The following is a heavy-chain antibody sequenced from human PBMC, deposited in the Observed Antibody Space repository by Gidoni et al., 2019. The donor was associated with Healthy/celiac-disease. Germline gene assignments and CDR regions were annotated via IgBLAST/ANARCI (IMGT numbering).Heavy chain of an antibody. V-gene: IGHV3-21*01. CDR3: ARDSQSPYYDFWSGYYAFDY. CDR2: ISSSSSYI. Sequence: EVQLVESGGGLVKPGGSLRLSCAASGFTFSSYSMNWFRQAPGKGLEWVSSISSSSSYIYYADSVKGRFTISRDNAKNSLYLQMNSLRAEDTAVYYCARDSQSPYYDFWSGYYAFDYWGQGTLVTVSS. J-gene: IGHJ4*02. D-gene: IGHD3-3*01. CDR1: GFTFSSYS.